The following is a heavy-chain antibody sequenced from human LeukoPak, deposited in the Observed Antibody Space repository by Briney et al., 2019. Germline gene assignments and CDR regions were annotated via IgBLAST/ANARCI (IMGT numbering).Heavy chain of an antibody. V-gene: IGHV3-23*01. D-gene: IGHD3-22*01. CDR3: AKRGVVIRVILVGFHKEAYYFDS. J-gene: IGHJ4*02. CDR1: GITLSNYG. Sequence: GGSLLLSCAVSGITLSNYGMSWVRQAPGKGLEWVAGISGSGGTTNYADSVKGRFTISRDNPKNTLYLQMNSLRAEDTAVYFCAKRGVVIRVILVGFHKEAYYFDSWGQGALVTGAS. CDR2: ISGSGGTT.